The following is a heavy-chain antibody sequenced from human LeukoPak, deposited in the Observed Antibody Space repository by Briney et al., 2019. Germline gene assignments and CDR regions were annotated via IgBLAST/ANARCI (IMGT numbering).Heavy chain of an antibody. Sequence: ASVKVSCKASGYTFTGYYMHWVRQAPGQGLEWMGWINPNSGGTNYAQKFQGRVTMTRDTSISTAYMELSRLRSDDTAVYYCAGPGYMVASSFDYWSQGTLVTVSS. J-gene: IGHJ4*02. CDR1: GYTFTGYY. D-gene: IGHD5-12*01. CDR2: INPNSGGT. CDR3: AGPGYMVASSFDY. V-gene: IGHV1-2*02.